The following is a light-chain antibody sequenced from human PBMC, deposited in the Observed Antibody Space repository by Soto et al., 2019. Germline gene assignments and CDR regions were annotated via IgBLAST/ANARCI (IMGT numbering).Light chain of an antibody. Sequence: DIQMTQSPSFLSASVGDRVTITCRASQAICNYLNWYQQRPGKAPNLLIFGAKTLQSGVPSRFSGSGYGTDFTLTITTLQPEDVGIYYCQQCHATPLTFGQGTRLEIK. J-gene: IGKJ5*01. CDR3: QQCHATPLT. V-gene: IGKV1-39*01. CDR2: GAK. CDR1: QAICNY.